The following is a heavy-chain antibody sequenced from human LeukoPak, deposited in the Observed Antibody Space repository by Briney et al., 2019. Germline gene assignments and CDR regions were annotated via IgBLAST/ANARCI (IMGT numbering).Heavy chain of an antibody. D-gene: IGHD6-13*01. CDR3: ARDLTIAAANYYFDN. CDR1: GFSFSNYP. Sequence: SGGSLRLSCAASGFSFSNYPMHWVRQAPGKGLEWVAVIANDGKDKHNADSVKGRFTISRDNPKNTLYPQMNSLRAEDTAMYYCARDLTIAAANYYFDNWGQETLVTVSS. V-gene: IGHV3-30*04. J-gene: IGHJ4*02. CDR2: IANDGKDK.